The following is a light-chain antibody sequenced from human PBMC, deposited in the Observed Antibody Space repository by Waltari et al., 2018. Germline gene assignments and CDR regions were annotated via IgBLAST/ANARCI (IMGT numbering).Light chain of an antibody. Sequence: QSLLTQAPSASAPPGQRITMTCSGSHSNIGKNTVNWYQQLPGTAPKLLVYRNDQRPSEVPDRFSGSRSGTSASLAISGLQFDDEADYYCATWDDSLNGWVFGGGTRLTVL. V-gene: IGLV1-44*01. CDR3: ATWDDSLNGWV. CDR2: RND. CDR1: HSNIGKNT. J-gene: IGLJ3*02.